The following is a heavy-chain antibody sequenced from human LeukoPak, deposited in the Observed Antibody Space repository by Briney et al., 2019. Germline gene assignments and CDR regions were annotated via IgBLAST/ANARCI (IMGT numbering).Heavy chain of an antibody. CDR2: ISSAGDT. J-gene: IGHJ4*02. D-gene: IGHD3-9*01. V-gene: IGHV3-13*01. CDR1: GFTFFNDD. Sequence: GGSLRLSCAASGFTFFNDDMHWVRQGLGKGLEWVSAISSAGDTYYPGSVKGRFTISRENAKNSLYLQMNHLTAGYSAVYYCARGNILTGYSIWGQGTLVTVSS. CDR3: ARGNILTGYSI.